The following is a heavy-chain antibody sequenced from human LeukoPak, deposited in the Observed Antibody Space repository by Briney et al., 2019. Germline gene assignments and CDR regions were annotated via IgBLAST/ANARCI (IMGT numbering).Heavy chain of an antibody. CDR1: GGSISSYY. CDR2: FYYSGST. V-gene: IGHV4-59*01. J-gene: IGHJ4*02. D-gene: IGHD3-22*01. Sequence: PSETLSLTCTVSGGSISSYYWSWIRQPPGKGLEWIGYFYYSGSTYYNPSLKSRVTISVDTSKNQFSLKLSSVTAADTAVYYCATYYDTTGTFDYWGQGTLVTVSS. CDR3: ATYYDTTGTFDY.